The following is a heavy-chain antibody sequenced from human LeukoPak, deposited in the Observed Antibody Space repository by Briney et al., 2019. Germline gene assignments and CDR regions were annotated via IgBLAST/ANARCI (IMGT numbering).Heavy chain of an antibody. J-gene: IGHJ4*02. CDR3: ARLGYRSSTSCYTGGY. D-gene: IGHD2-2*02. CDR1: GGSISSSSYY. V-gene: IGHV4-39*01. Sequence: PSETLSLTCTVSGGSISSSSYYWGWIRQPPGKGLEWIGSIYYSGSTYYNPSLKSRVTISVDTSKNQFSLKLSSVTAADTAVYYCARLGYRSSTSCYTGGYWGQGTLVTVSS. CDR2: IYYSGST.